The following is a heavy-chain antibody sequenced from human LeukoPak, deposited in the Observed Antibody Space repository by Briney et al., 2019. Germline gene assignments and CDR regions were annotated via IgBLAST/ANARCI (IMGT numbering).Heavy chain of an antibody. D-gene: IGHD1-1*01. CDR1: GGSFSDYC. V-gene: IGHV4-34*01. CDR2: INHSGST. J-gene: IGHJ3*02. Sequence: PSETLSLTCAVYGGSFSDYCWTWIRQPPGKGLEWIGEINHSGSTKYNPSLESRVTISVDTSKNQFSLKVTSVTAADTAVYYCTRGTGDPRRAFDIWGQGTMVTVSS. CDR3: TRGTGDPRRAFDI.